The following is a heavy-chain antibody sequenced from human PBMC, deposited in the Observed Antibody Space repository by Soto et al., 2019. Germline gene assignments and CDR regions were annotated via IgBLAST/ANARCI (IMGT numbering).Heavy chain of an antibody. D-gene: IGHD2-2*01. CDR2: ISSSNTYI. V-gene: IGHV3-21*01. Sequence: EVQLVESGGGLVKPGGSLRLSCAASGFSFSIHSMTWVRQAPGKGLEWVSSISSSNTYIYYAESVKGRFTISRDNAKNSLYLQMNSLRAEDTAVYYCATVSPHSTTRPPGHWGQGTLVTVSS. CDR1: GFSFSIHS. CDR3: ATVSPHSTTRPPGH. J-gene: IGHJ4*02.